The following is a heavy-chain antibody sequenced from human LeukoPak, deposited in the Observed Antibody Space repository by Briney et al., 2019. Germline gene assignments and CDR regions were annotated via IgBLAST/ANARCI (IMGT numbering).Heavy chain of an antibody. CDR2: TYYSGSA. V-gene: IGHV4-59*12. D-gene: IGHD3-3*01. CDR1: GVSISSYY. CDR3: ARDPNYDFWSGYDRSGVDI. J-gene: IGHJ3*02. Sequence: PSETLSLTCTVSGVSISSYYWSWIRQPPGKGLEWMGYTYYSGSANYNPSLKSRVTISVDTSKNQFSLKLSSVTAADTAVYYCARDPNYDFWSGYDRSGVDIWGQGTMVTVSS.